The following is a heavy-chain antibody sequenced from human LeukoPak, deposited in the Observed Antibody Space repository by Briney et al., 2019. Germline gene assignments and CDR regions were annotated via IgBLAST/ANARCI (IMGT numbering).Heavy chain of an antibody. V-gene: IGHV3-30-3*01. D-gene: IGHD2-2*03. J-gene: IGHJ4*02. CDR2: ISYDGSNK. Sequence: GGSLRLSCAASGFTFSSYAMHWARQAPGKGLHWVADISYDGSNKYYADSVKGRFTISRDNSKHTLYLQLNSLRPEDTALYYCARDGYCSSTGCSAYFFDSWGQGTLVTVSS. CDR1: GFTFSSYA. CDR3: ARDGYCSSTGCSAYFFDS.